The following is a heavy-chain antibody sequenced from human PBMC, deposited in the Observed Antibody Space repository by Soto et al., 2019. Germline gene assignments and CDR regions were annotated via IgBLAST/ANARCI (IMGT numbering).Heavy chain of an antibody. J-gene: IGHJ4*02. CDR3: ARVEPYPYVETGPYFDD. CDR2: IYHSGSA. Sequence: QVQLQESGPGLVKPSGTLSLTCAVSGGSISSSNWWSWVRQPPGKGLEWIGEIYHSGSANYNPSLKSRAAISVDKSKNQFTLKLSAVTAADTAVYYCARVEPYPYVETGPYFDDWGQGSLVTVSS. D-gene: IGHD5-18*01. CDR1: GGSISSSNW. V-gene: IGHV4-4*02.